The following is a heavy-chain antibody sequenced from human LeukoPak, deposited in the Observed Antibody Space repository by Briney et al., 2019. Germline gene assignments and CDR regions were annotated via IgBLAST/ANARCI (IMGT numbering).Heavy chain of an antibody. J-gene: IGHJ4*02. Sequence: GGSLRLSCEGSGFTFSRYAMTWVRQAPRRGLEWVAVISGSGGSIYYANSVKGRFTISRDNSKNTLYLQMDSLRAEDTALYYCAKHGYCSGISCFFDFWGQGTQVTVSS. D-gene: IGHD2-2*03. V-gene: IGHV3-23*01. CDR1: GFTFSRYA. CDR2: ISGSGGSI. CDR3: AKHGYCSGISCFFDF.